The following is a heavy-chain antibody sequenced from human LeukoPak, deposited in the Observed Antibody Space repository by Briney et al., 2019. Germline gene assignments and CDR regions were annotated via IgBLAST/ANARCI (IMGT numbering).Heavy chain of an antibody. D-gene: IGHD5-12*01. V-gene: IGHV3-7*04. CDR2: IKQDGSEK. Sequence: GGSLRLSCAASGFTFSNYWMSWVRQAPGKGLEWVANIKQDGSEKYYADSVKGRFTISRDNAKNSLYLQMNSLRAEDTAVYYCARGVAYLFDYWGQGTLVTVSS. CDR1: GFTFSNYW. J-gene: IGHJ4*02. CDR3: ARGVAYLFDY.